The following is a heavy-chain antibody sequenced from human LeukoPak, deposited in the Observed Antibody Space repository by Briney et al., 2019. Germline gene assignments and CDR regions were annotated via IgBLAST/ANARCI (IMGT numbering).Heavy chain of an antibody. CDR3: AVFTGGDWLSPLDY. CDR2: ISYDGSNK. V-gene: IGHV3-30*04. J-gene: IGHJ4*02. Sequence: GGSLRLSCAASGFTFSSYAMHWVRQAPGKGLEWVAVISYDGSNKYYADSVKGRFTISRDNSKNTLYLQMNSLRAEDTAVYYWAVFTGGDWLSPLDYCGEGTLVTVSS. D-gene: IGHD2-21*02. CDR1: GFTFSSYA.